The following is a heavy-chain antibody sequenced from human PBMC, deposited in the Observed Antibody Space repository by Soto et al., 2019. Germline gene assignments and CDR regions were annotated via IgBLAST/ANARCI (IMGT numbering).Heavy chain of an antibody. D-gene: IGHD3-9*01. CDR3: ARGISVMDAPDTYFFDS. CDR2: INHSGST. J-gene: IGHJ4*02. CDR1: GGSFSDDY. V-gene: IGHV4-34*01. Sequence: PSETLSLTCAVYGGSFSDDYGTWIRQPPEKGLEWMGEINHSGSTNQDPSFKSRVTISADTSKNQFSLKLRSVTAADTAVYYCARGISVMDAPDTYFFDSWSLGTLVTVSS.